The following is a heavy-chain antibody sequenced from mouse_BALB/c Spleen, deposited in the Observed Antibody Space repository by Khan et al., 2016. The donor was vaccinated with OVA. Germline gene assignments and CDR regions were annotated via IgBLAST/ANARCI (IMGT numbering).Heavy chain of an antibody. CDR2: ISYGGST. CDR1: GYSITSDYA. D-gene: IGHD2-4*01. CDR3: ARKNYDGYAMDY. V-gene: IGHV3-2*02. J-gene: IGHJ4*01. Sequence: EVQLVESGPGLVKPSQSLSLTCTVTGYSITSDYAWDWIRQFPGNKLEWMGYISYGGSTSYNPSLKSRISITRDTSKNQFFLQLNSVTTEDTATDYCARKNYDGYAMDYWGQGTSVTVSS.